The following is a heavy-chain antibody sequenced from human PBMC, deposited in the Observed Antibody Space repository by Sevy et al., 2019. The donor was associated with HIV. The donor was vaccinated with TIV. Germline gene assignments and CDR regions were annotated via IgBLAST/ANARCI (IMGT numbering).Heavy chain of an antibody. CDR1: GFTFSVYA. CDR3: AREAYYYDSREENWFDP. Sequence: GGSLRLSCKPSGFTFSVYAMHWVRQAPGKGLEWVSSISRTATTYYADSVRDRFTISRDNAKNLLYLEMNSLRDEDTAAYYCAREAYYYDSREENWFDPWGQGTLVTVSS. CDR2: ISRTATT. D-gene: IGHD3-22*01. V-gene: IGHV3-48*02. J-gene: IGHJ5*02.